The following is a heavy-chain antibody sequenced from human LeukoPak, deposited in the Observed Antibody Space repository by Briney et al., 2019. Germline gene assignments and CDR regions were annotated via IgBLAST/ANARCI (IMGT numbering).Heavy chain of an antibody. CDR2: TYYRSKWYY. Sequence: SQTLSLTCDISGDTVSSNSAAWNWIRQSPSRGLEWLGRTYYRSKWYYDYAVSVKSRMTISPDTSKNRFSLQLNSVTADDTAVYYCARGFALDFWGQGTMVTVSS. CDR1: GDTVSSNSAA. V-gene: IGHV6-1*01. CDR3: ARGFALDF. J-gene: IGHJ3*01.